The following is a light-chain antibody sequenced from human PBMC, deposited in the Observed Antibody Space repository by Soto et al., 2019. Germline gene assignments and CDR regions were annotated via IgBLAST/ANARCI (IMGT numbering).Light chain of an antibody. CDR3: HQCATSPLT. CDR2: DAS. V-gene: IGKV3-20*01. CDR1: QTVGNNY. J-gene: IGKJ4*01. Sequence: ELVLTQSPGTLSLSPGERATLSCRASQTVGNNYLAWYQQKPGQAPRLLIDDASNRATGIPDRFSGTGSGTDFTLTISRLEPEDFAVYYCHQCATSPLTFGGGTKVEIK.